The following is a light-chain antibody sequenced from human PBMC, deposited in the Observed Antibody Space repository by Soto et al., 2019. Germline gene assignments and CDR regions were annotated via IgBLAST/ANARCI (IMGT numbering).Light chain of an antibody. CDR2: DVS. V-gene: IGKV3-20*01. Sequence: EIGLMQSTGTLSLYPGERATLSCRSSQSVSSSYLAWYQQKPGQAPRLLIYDVSSRATGIPDRFSGSGSGTDFTLTISRLEPEDFAVYYCQQYGSSPTFGQGTKVEIK. CDR3: QQYGSSPT. J-gene: IGKJ1*01. CDR1: QSVSSSY.